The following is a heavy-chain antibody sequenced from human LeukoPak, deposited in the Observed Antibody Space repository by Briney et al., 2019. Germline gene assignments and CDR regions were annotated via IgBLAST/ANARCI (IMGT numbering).Heavy chain of an antibody. J-gene: IGHJ4*02. CDR1: GFTFSSYS. Sequence: GGSLRLSCAASGFTFSSYSMNWVRQAPGKGLEWVSTISQDGSEKYYADSVKGRFTISRDNAKNSLYLQMNSLRAEDTAVYYCARDMYYYDSSPGRVDYWGQGTLVTVSS. CDR2: ISQDGSEK. V-gene: IGHV3-7*01. D-gene: IGHD3-22*01. CDR3: ARDMYYYDSSPGRVDY.